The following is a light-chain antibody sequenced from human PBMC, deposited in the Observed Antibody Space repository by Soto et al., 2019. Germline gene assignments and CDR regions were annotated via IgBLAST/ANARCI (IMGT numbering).Light chain of an antibody. CDR1: QSISNY. J-gene: IGKJ2*01. CDR2: LTS. Sequence: DIQMTQSPSSLSASVGDRVTITCRASQSISNYLNWYQQKPESAPKLLIYLTSSLQSGVPSRFSGSGSVTDFTLTISSLQPEDFATYYCQQSYSTPYSFGQGTKLEIK. CDR3: QQSYSTPYS. V-gene: IGKV1-39*01.